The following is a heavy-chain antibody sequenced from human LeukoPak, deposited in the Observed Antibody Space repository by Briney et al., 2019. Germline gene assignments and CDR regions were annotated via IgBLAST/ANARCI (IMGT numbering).Heavy chain of an antibody. Sequence: GGSLRLSCAASGFTFSSYSMNWVRQAPGKGLEWVSSISSSSSYIYYADLVKGRFTISRDNAKNSLYLQMNSLRAEDTAVYYCARTGEALRLGDHWGQGTLVTVSS. CDR1: GFTFSSYS. CDR3: ARTGEALRLGDH. V-gene: IGHV3-21*01. J-gene: IGHJ4*02. D-gene: IGHD3-16*01. CDR2: ISSSSSYI.